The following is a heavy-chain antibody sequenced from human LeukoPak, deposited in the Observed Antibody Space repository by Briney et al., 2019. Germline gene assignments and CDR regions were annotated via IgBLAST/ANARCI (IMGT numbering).Heavy chain of an antibody. V-gene: IGHV5-51*01. CDR3: ARHGPHCSSTSCHGGGYYYYYMDV. D-gene: IGHD2-2*01. Sequence: GESLKISCKGSGYSFTSYWIGWVRQMPGKGLEWMGIIYPGDSDTRYSSSFQGQVTISADKSISTAYLQWSSLKASDTAMYYCARHGPHCSSTSCHGGGYYYYYMDVWGKGTTVTVSS. J-gene: IGHJ6*03. CDR2: IYPGDSDT. CDR1: GYSFTSYW.